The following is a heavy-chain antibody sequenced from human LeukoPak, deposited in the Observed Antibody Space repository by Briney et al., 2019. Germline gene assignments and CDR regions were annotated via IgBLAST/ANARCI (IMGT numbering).Heavy chain of an antibody. J-gene: IGHJ4*02. CDR1: GYSFSTYW. CDR3: ARDGYFDY. D-gene: IGHD5-24*01. CDR2: IYPGDSDT. Sequence: GESLKISCKGSGYSFSTYWTAWVRKIPGKGLEWMGIIYPGDSDTRYSPSFQGQVTISTDKSISTAYLQWSSLKASDTAMYYCARDGYFDYWGQGTLVTVSS. V-gene: IGHV5-51*01.